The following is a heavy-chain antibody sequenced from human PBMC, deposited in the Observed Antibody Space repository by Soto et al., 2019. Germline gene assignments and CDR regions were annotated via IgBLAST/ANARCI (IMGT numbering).Heavy chain of an antibody. CDR3: ARVRITIFGVAPTDY. CDR2: ISAYNGNT. V-gene: IGHV1-18*01. D-gene: IGHD3-3*01. J-gene: IGHJ4*02. Sequence: QVQLVQSGAEVKKPGASVKVSCKASGYTFTRDGISWVRQSAGQGLEWMGWISAYNGNTNYAQKLQGRVTMTTDTSTSTAYMELRSLRSDDTAVYYCARVRITIFGVAPTDYWGQGTLVTVSS. CDR1: GYTFTRDG.